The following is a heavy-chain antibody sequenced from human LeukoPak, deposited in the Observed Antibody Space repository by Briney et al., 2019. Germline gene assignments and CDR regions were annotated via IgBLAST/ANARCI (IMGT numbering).Heavy chain of an antibody. D-gene: IGHD6-13*01. V-gene: IGHV3-23*01. CDR2: VSGNGAGT. CDR3: AKIPWYRSGWSIDY. Sequence: GGSLRLSCAASGFTFSSSSMSWVRQAPGKGLEWVAGVSGNGAGTYYADSVKGRFTISRDNSKNTLYMQMNSLRAEDTAVYYCAKIPWYRSGWSIDYWGQGTLVTVSS. J-gene: IGHJ4*02. CDR1: GFTFSSSS.